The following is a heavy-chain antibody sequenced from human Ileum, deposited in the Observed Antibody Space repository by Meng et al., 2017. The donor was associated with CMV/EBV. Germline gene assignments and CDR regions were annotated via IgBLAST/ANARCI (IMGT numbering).Heavy chain of an antibody. CDR2: VFYTGDY. CDR1: GCPMSDYY. J-gene: IGHJ4*02. Sequence: SETLSLTCTVSGCPMSDYYWTWIRQSPGKGLEWIGYVFYTGDYNYNPALESRVSMSVDTSKKQFSLNLSAVTAADTAVYYCASHRYADNYYSDYWAQGMLVTVSS. V-gene: IGHV4-59*13. CDR3: ASHRYADNYYSDY. D-gene: IGHD3-16*01.